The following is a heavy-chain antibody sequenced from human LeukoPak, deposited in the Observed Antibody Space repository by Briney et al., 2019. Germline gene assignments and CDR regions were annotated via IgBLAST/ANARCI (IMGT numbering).Heavy chain of an antibody. CDR1: GYTFTGYY. V-gene: IGHV1-69*04. CDR3: ARDDYGDYRGPSYYYYYGMDV. Sequence: SVKVSCKASGYTFTGYYMHWVRQAPGQGLEWMGRIIPILGIANYAQKFQGRVTITADKSTSTAYMELSSLRSEDTAVYYCARDDYGDYRGPSYYYYYGMDVWGQGTTVTVSS. J-gene: IGHJ6*02. CDR2: IIPILGIA. D-gene: IGHD4-17*01.